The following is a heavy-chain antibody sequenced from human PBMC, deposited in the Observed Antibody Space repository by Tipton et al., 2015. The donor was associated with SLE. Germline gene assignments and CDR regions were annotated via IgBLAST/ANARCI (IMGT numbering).Heavy chain of an antibody. Sequence: GSLRLSCSASGFTFSSYAMHWVRQAPGKGLEWVSLISWDGGSTYYADSVKGRFTISRDNSKNSLYLQMNSLRAEDTALYYCAKGGGYDILTGYSPFDYWGQGTLVTVSS. J-gene: IGHJ4*02. D-gene: IGHD3-9*01. V-gene: IGHV3-43D*03. CDR2: ISWDGGST. CDR3: AKGGGYDILTGYSPFDY. CDR1: GFTFSSYA.